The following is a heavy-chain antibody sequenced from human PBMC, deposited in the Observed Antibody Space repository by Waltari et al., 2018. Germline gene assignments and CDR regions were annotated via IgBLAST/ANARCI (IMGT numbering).Heavy chain of an antibody. D-gene: IGHD3-22*01. V-gene: IGHV4-38-2*01. CDR2: IYHSGST. CDR3: ARRPEVVNKDRPHFD. Sequence: QVQLQESGPGLVKPSETLSLTCAVSGYSISSGYYWGWIRQPPGKGLEWIGSIYHSGSTYYNPSLKSRVTISVDTSKNQFSLKLSSVTAADTAVYYCARRPEVVNKDRPHFDWGQGTLVTVSS. J-gene: IGHJ4*02. CDR1: GYSISSGYY.